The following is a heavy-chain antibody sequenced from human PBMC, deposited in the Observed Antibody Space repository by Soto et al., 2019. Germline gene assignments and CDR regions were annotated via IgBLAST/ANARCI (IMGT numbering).Heavy chain of an antibody. Sequence: ASVKVSCKASGYIFTTYAIHWVRQAPGQRLEWMGWINAANGDTKYSQKFQDRFTITRDTSASAAYMELGSLTSEDTGMYYCARDDRIRSISDISAMDVWGQGTTVTVSS. CDR2: INAANGDT. V-gene: IGHV1-3*01. CDR3: ARDDRIRSISDISAMDV. J-gene: IGHJ6*02. CDR1: GYIFTTYA. D-gene: IGHD1-26*01.